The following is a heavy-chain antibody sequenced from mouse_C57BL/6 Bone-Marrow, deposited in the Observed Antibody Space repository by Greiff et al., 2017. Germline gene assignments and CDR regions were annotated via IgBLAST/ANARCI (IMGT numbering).Heavy chain of an antibody. Sequence: VQLQQSGPELVKPGASVKISCKASGYAFSSSWMNWVKQRPGKGLEWIGRIYPGDGDTNYNGKFKGKATLTADKSSSTAYMQLSSLTSEDSAVYFCARITTVVATDSAMDYWGQGTSVTVSS. CDR2: IYPGDGDT. CDR3: ARITTVVATDSAMDY. J-gene: IGHJ4*01. CDR1: GYAFSSSW. D-gene: IGHD1-1*01. V-gene: IGHV1-82*01.